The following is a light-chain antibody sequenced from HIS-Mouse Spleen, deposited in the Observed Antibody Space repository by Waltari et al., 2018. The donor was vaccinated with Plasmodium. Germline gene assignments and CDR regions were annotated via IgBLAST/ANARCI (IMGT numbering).Light chain of an antibody. CDR2: AAS. J-gene: IGKJ1*01. V-gene: IGKV1-39*01. Sequence: DIQMTQSPSSLSASVGDRVTITCRASQSISSYLNWYKQKPGKAPKLLIYAASSLPSGVPSRFSGSGSGTDFTLTISSLQPEDFATYYCQQSYSTPWTFGQGTKVEIK. CDR3: QQSYSTPWT. CDR1: QSISSY.